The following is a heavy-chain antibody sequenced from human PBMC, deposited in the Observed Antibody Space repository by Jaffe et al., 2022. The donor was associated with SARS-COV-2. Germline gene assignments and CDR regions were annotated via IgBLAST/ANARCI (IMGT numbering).Heavy chain of an antibody. D-gene: IGHD6-19*01. V-gene: IGHV3-30*04. CDR2: ISYDGSNK. Sequence: QVQLVESGGGVVQPGRSLRLSCAASGFTFSSYAMHWVRQAPGKGLEWVAVISYDGSNKYYADSVKGRFTISRDNSKNTLYLQMNSLRAEDTAVYYCARNSSGWYTPPAAFDYWGQGTLVTVSS. CDR1: GFTFSSYA. CDR3: ARNSSGWYTPPAAFDY. J-gene: IGHJ4*02.